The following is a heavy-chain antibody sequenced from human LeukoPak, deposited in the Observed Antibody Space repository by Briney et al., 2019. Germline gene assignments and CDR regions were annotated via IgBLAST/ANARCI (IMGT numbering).Heavy chain of an antibody. D-gene: IGHD1-1*01. Sequence: GGSLRLSCAASGFTFSSYGMHWVRQAPGKGLEWVAVISYDGSNKYYADSVKGRFAISRDNSKNTLYLQMNSLRAEDTAVYYCARDTKSRGYYYYYYMDVWGKGTTVTVSS. CDR1: GFTFSSYG. J-gene: IGHJ6*03. CDR2: ISYDGSNK. V-gene: IGHV3-30*03. CDR3: ARDTKSRGYYYYYYMDV.